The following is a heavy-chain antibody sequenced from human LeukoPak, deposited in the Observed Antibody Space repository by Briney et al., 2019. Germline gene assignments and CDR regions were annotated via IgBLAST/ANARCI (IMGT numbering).Heavy chain of an antibody. D-gene: IGHD3-22*01. CDR2: ISSSGSTI. J-gene: IGHJ5*02. CDR3: AKDSSIMMLVIITT. CDR1: GFTFSDYY. V-gene: IGHV3-11*01. Sequence: AGASLTLSCAPSGFTFSDYYTRSIRQPPGDGLEWGSYISSSGSTIYYADSVKGRFTISRDNAKNSLYLQMNSLRAEDTAVYYCAKDSSIMMLVIITTWGEGTLVTVSS.